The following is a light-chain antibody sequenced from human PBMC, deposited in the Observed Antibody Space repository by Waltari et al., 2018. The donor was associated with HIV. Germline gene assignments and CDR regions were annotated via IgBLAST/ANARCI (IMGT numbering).Light chain of an antibody. Sequence: EIVMTQSPATLSVSPGERATLSCRASQSVNSKLAWYQQKPGQAPRLIIYGASIRATGVPDTFSGSGSGTDFTLTISSLQSEDFAVYYCQQYNNWPPWTFGQGTKVEIK. CDR2: GAS. J-gene: IGKJ1*01. CDR1: QSVNSK. CDR3: QQYNNWPPWT. V-gene: IGKV3-15*01.